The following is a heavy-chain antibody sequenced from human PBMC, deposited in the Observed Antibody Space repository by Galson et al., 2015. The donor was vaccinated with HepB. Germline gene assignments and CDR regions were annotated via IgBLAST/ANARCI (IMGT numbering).Heavy chain of an antibody. Sequence: SLRLSCAASGFTFSSYAMTWVRQAPGKGLEWVSAISGGGGASTYYADSVKGRFTISRDNSRNTLYLQMNSLRAEDTAVYYCAKRERNVSPYYYYRDVWGIGTTVTVSS. CDR1: GFTFSSYA. J-gene: IGHJ6*03. V-gene: IGHV3-23*01. CDR3: AKRERNVSPYYYYRDV. CDR2: ISGGGGAST. D-gene: IGHD1-26*01.